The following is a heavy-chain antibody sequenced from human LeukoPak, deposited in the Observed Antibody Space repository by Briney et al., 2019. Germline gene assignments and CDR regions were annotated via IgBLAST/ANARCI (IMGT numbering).Heavy chain of an antibody. V-gene: IGHV4-59*08. J-gene: IGHJ6*03. D-gene: IGHD2-8*01. CDR3: ARSDTTVLSTVYYYYYMDV. Sequence: SETLSLTCSVSGGSISTYYWSWIRQPPGKGLEWIGYIYYSGSTNYNPSLKSRVTISVDTSKNQFSLKLSSVTAADTAVYYCARSDTTVLSTVYYYYYMDVWGKGTTVTVSS. CDR1: GGSISTYY. CDR2: IYYSGST.